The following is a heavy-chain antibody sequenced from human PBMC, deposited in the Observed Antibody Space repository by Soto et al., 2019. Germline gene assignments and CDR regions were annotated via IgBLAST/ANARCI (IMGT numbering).Heavy chain of an antibody. CDR2: ISGSGGST. Sequence: GGSLRLSCAASGFTFSSYAMSWVRQAPGKGLEWVSAISGSGGSTYYADSVKGRFTISRDNSKNTLYLQMNSLRAEDTAVYYCAKGFTSSGWFPCFDYWGQGTLVTVSS. V-gene: IGHV3-23*01. J-gene: IGHJ4*02. CDR3: AKGFTSSGWFPCFDY. D-gene: IGHD6-19*01. CDR1: GFTFSSYA.